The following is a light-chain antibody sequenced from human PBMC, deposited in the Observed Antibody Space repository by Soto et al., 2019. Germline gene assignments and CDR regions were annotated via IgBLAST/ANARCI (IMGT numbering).Light chain of an antibody. V-gene: IGKV1-5*03. CDR2: KAS. J-gene: IGKJ2*01. CDR1: QSISSW. CDR3: HHYNSYSRPYP. Sequence: DIQMTQSPSTLSASVGDRVTITCRASQSISSWLAWYQQKPGKAPKLLIYKASSLESGVPSRFSGSGSGTEFTLTISSLQPDDFVTYYCHHYNSYSRPYPFGPGPKVDIK.